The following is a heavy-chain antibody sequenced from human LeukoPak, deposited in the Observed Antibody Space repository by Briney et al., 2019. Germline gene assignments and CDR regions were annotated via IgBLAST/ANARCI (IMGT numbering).Heavy chain of an antibody. J-gene: IGHJ4*02. CDR1: GYTFTSYG. V-gene: IGHV1-18*01. CDR2: ISAYNGNT. Sequence: ASVKVSCKASGYTFTSYGISWVRQAPGQGLEWMGWISAYNGNTNYAQKLQGRVTMTTDTSTSTAYMELRSLRSDDTAVYYCARDDGIAVAGTPPGWWGQGTLVTVSS. CDR3: ARDDGIAVAGTPPGW. D-gene: IGHD6-19*01.